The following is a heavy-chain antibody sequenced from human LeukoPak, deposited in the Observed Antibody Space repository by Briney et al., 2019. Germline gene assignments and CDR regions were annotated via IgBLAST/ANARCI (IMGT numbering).Heavy chain of an antibody. CDR1: GFTFSAFW. V-gene: IGHV3-74*01. J-gene: IGHJ4*02. CDR3: ARALTTLTYEGY. D-gene: IGHD1-1*01. Sequence: GGSLRLSCAASGFTFSAFWMHWVRQAPGKGLVWVSRINSDGSSTTYADSVKGRFTVSRDNAKDSLYLQMNSLRAEDTAVYYCARALTTLTYEGYWGQGTLVTVSS. CDR2: INSDGSST.